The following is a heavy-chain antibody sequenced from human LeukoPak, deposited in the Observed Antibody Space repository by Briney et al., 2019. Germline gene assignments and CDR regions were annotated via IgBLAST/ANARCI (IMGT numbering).Heavy chain of an antibody. CDR2: IFSNDNT. CDR1: GFTFTNNY. J-gene: IGHJ6*02. D-gene: IGHD4-17*01. V-gene: IGHV3-53*01. Sequence: GGSLRLSCAASGFTFTNNYMCWVRQAPGKGLEWVSVIFSNDNTYHADSVKGRFAISRDTSKNTLYLQMNSLRAEDTAVYYCAAVSTKTYYYGLDVWGQGTTVTVS. CDR3: AAVSTKTYYYGLDV.